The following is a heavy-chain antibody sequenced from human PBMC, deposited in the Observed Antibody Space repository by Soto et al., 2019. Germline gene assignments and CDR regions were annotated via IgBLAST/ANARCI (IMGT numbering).Heavy chain of an antibody. J-gene: IGHJ3*02. CDR3: ARTAGVRVRGALDI. V-gene: IGHV3-30-3*01. CDR1: GFTFSSYG. D-gene: IGHD2-8*01. CDR2: IPNTENKK. Sequence: QVHLEESGGGVVQPGTSLRLSCVASGFTFSSYGMHWVRQAPGKGLEWVAVIPNTENKKYYADSVKGRFTISRDNSQNTLFLQMDSLMSEDTAMYYCARTAGVRVRGALDIWGQGTMVTV.